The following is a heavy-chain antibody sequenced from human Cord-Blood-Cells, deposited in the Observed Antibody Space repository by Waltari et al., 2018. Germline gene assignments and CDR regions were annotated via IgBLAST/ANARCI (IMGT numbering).Heavy chain of an antibody. CDR3: ARDRSHSSGWYGGFDY. CDR2: IYYSGST. V-gene: IGHV4-59*01. CDR1: GGSISSYY. Sequence: QVQLLESGPGLVKPSETLSLTCTVSGGSISSYYWSWTRQPPGKGLEWIGYIYYSGSTNYNPSLKSRVTISVDTSKNQFSLKLSSVTAADTAVYYCARDRSHSSGWYGGFDYWGQGTLVTVSS. J-gene: IGHJ4*02. D-gene: IGHD6-19*01.